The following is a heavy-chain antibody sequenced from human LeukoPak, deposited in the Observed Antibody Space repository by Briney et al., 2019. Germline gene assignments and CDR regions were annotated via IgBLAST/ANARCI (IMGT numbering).Heavy chain of an antibody. D-gene: IGHD3-22*01. CDR1: GGSIAFYY. J-gene: IGHJ6*02. V-gene: IGHV4-59*01. Sequence: PSETLSLTCTVSGGSIAFYYWSWIRQPPGKGLEFIGYIYYSGSTAYNPSLKSRVTISLDTSKNQFSLKLSSVTSADTAVYYCARSYDNSGYYYYGMDVWGQGTTVTVSS. CDR2: IYYSGST. CDR3: ARSYDNSGYYYYGMDV.